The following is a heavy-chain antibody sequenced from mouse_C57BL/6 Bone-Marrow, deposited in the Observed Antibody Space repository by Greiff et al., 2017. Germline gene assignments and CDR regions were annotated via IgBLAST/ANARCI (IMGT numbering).Heavy chain of an antibody. CDR3: ASGLVVPDY. Sequence: QVQLQQPGAELVRPGSSVKLSCKASGYTFTSYWMDWVKQRPGQGLEWIGNIYPSDSETHYNQKFKDKATLTVDKSSSTSYMQLSSLTSEDSAVYYCASGLVVPDYWGQGTTLTVSS. CDR1: GYTFTSYW. V-gene: IGHV1-61*01. D-gene: IGHD1-1*01. CDR2: IYPSDSET. J-gene: IGHJ2*01.